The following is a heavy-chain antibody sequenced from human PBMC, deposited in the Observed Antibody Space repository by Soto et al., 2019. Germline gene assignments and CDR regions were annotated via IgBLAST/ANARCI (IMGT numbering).Heavy chain of an antibody. CDR1: GFTFSSYG. CDR3: ASEDCIGGSRSFDY. Sequence: GSLRLSCAASGFTFSSYGTLWVRQAPGKGLEWVAIIWYDGSNKYYADSVKGRFSISRDNSKKTLYLQMNGLRAEDTAVYYCASEDCIGGSRSFDYWGQGT. V-gene: IGHV3-33*01. J-gene: IGHJ4*02. CDR2: IWYDGSNK. D-gene: IGHD1-26*01.